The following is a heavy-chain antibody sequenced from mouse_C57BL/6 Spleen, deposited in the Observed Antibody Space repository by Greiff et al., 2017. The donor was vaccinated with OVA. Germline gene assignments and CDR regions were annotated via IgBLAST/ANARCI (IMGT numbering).Heavy chain of an antibody. CDR1: GYTFTSYW. Sequence: VKLQQSGTELVKPGASVKLSCKASGYTFTSYWMHWVKQRPGQGLEWIGNINPSNGGTNYNEKFKSKATLTVDKSSSTAYMQLSSLTSEDSAVYYCARSIYDGYLDYWGQGTTLTVSS. CDR2: INPSNGGT. V-gene: IGHV1-53*01. D-gene: IGHD2-3*01. CDR3: ARSIYDGYLDY. J-gene: IGHJ2*01.